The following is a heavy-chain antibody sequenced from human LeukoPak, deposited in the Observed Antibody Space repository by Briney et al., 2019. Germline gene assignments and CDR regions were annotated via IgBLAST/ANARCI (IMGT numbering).Heavy chain of an antibody. Sequence: GGTLRLSCAASGFTFSAYGMTWVRQAPGKGLEWVSAMSSGDDGRYYAASVRGRFTIPRDTSRSTLYLQMNSLRAEDAAVYYCAKAPVTSCRGAFCYPFDYWGQGTLVTVSS. CDR3: AKAPVTSCRGAFCYPFDY. J-gene: IGHJ4*02. CDR1: GFTFSAYG. V-gene: IGHV3-23*01. D-gene: IGHD2-15*01. CDR2: MSSGDDGR.